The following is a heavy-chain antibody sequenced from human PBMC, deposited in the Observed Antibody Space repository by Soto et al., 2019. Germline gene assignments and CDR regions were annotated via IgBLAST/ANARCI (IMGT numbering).Heavy chain of an antibody. Sequence: QVQLQESGPGLVKPSQTLSLTCTVSGGSISSGGYHWSWIRQHPGKGLEWIGYIYYSGSTYYNPSLKSRVTISVDTSKNQFSLKLSSVTAADTAVYYCARFGGDSGYGMDVWGQGTTVTVSS. CDR3: ARFGGDSGYGMDV. CDR2: IYYSGST. CDR1: GGSISSGGYH. V-gene: IGHV4-31*03. D-gene: IGHD2-21*02. J-gene: IGHJ6*02.